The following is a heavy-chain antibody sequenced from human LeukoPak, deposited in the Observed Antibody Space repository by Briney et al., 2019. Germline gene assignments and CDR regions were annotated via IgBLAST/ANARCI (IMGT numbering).Heavy chain of an antibody. CDR1: GGSISSSSYY. Sequence: SETLSLTCTVSGGSISSSSYYWGWIRQPPGKGLEWIGSIYYSGSTYYNPSLKSRVTISVDTSKNQFSLKLSSVTAADTAVYYCARKEDKEFDYWGQGTLVTVSS. CDR3: ARKEDKEFDY. CDR2: IYYSGST. V-gene: IGHV4-39*01. D-gene: IGHD2-15*01. J-gene: IGHJ4*02.